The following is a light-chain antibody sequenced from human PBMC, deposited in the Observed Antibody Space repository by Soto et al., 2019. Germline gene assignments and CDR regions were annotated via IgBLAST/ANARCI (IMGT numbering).Light chain of an antibody. V-gene: IGLV2-23*01. CDR2: DGM. CDR3: CSYEPATATDV. J-gene: IGLJ3*02. Sequence: QSALTQPASVSGSPGQSITISCTGTSSDVGSYNLVSWYQHHPGKAPKLIIYDGMNRPSGVSDRFSGSKSGNTASLTISALQAEDEADYYCCSYEPATATDVFGTGTKLTVL. CDR1: SSDVGSYNL.